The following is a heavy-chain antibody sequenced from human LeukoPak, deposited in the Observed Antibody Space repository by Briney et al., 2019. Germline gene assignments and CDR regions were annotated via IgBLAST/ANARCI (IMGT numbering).Heavy chain of an antibody. Sequence: QAGGSLRLSCAASGFTFSSYAMSWVRQAPGKGLEWAAFIRYDGSNKYYADSVKGRFTISRDNSKNTLYLQMNSLRAADTAVYYCAKDPTHYRVWDDYDSTVLSYWGQGTLVTVSS. CDR1: GFTFSSYA. J-gene: IGHJ4*02. V-gene: IGHV3-30*02. CDR3: AKDPTHYRVWDDYDSTVLSY. D-gene: IGHD3-22*01. CDR2: IRYDGSNK.